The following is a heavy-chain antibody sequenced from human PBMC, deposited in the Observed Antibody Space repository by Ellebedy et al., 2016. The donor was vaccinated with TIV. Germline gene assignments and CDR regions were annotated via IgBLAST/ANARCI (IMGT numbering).Heavy chain of an antibody. J-gene: IGHJ4*02. CDR1: GGTFSSYA. CDR2: IIPIFGTA. CDR3: ARAGSGSYSGMDY. D-gene: IGHD1-26*01. Sequence: SVKVSCXASGGTFSSYAIRWVRQAPGQGLEWMGGIIPIFGTANYAQKFQGRVTITADKSTSTAYMELSSLRSEDTAVYYCARAGSGSYSGMDYWGQGTLVTVSS. V-gene: IGHV1-69*06.